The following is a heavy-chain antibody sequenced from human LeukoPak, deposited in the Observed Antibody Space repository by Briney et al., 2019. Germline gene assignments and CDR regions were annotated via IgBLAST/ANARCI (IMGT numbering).Heavy chain of an antibody. CDR2: ISYDGTNK. J-gene: IGHJ4*02. Sequence: GGSLRLSCAASGFTFSSYAMNWVRQAPGKGLEWVAIISYDGTNKDYADSVKGRFTISRDNSRNTLYLQMNSLRAGDTAVYHCARDPLYTNSPPSYFDYWGQGTLVTVSS. V-gene: IGHV3-30-3*01. D-gene: IGHD2-2*02. CDR1: GFTFSSYA. CDR3: ARDPLYTNSPPSYFDY.